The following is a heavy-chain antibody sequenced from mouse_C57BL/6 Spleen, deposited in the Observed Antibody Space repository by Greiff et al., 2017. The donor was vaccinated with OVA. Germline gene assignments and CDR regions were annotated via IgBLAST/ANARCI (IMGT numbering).Heavy chain of an antibody. D-gene: IGHD1-1*01. J-gene: IGHJ3*01. CDR3: TRSDGTTVGAY. CDR2: IDPEPGGT. V-gene: IGHV1-15*01. Sequence: VQLQASGAELVRPGASVTLSCKASGYTFTDYELHWVKQTPVHGLEWIGAIDPEPGGTAYNQKFKGKAILTADKSSSTAYMELRSLTSEDSAVYYCTRSDGTTVGAYWGQGTLVTVSA. CDR1: GYTFTDYE.